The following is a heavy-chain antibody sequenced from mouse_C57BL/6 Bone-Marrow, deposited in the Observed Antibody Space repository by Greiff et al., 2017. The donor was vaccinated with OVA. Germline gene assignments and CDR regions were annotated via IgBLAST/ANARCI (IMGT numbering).Heavy chain of an antibody. Sequence: QVQLQQPGAELVKPGASVKLSCKASGYTFTSYWMHWVKQRPGRGLEWIGRIDPNSGGTKYNEKFKSKATLTGDKPSSTAYMQLRSLTSEDSAVYFCASSSYDGYSHYAMDFWGQGTTVTVSS. J-gene: IGHJ4*01. V-gene: IGHV1-72*01. CDR3: ASSSYDGYSHYAMDF. D-gene: IGHD2-3*01. CDR2: IDPNSGGT. CDR1: GYTFTSYW.